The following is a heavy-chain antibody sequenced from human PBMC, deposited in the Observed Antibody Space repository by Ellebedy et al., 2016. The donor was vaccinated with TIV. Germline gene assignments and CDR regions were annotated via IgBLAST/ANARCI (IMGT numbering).Heavy chain of an antibody. CDR2: INSDGSST. J-gene: IGHJ4*02. V-gene: IGHV3-74*01. Sequence: GESLKISCAASGFTFDDYGMHWVRQAPGKGLVWVSRINSDGSSTSYADSVKGRFTISRDNAKNTLYLQMNSLRAEDTSVYYCASRGVAVQGADYWGQGTLVTVSS. D-gene: IGHD3-10*01. CDR3: ASRGVAVQGADY. CDR1: GFTFDDYG.